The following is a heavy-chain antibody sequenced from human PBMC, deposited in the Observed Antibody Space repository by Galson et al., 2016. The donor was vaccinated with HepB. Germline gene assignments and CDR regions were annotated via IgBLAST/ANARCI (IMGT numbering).Heavy chain of an antibody. CDR2: INAGNGNP. J-gene: IGHJ3*02. CDR1: GNSFSNYA. CDR3: ARLWTGDTSYDAFDI. Sequence: SVKVSCKASGNSFSNYAMHWVRQAPGQSLEWMGWINAGNGNPKYSEKFHDRVTLTRETSARTAYMELSSLRSEDTAVYFCARLWTGDTSYDAFDIWGQGTMVTVSS. V-gene: IGHV1-3*01. D-gene: IGHD3/OR15-3a*01.